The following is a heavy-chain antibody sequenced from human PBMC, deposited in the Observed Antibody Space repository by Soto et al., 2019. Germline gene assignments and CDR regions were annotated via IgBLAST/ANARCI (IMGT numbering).Heavy chain of an antibody. V-gene: IGHV4-4*07. D-gene: IGHD3-3*01. J-gene: IGHJ5*02. CDR1: GGSMTSYY. Sequence: SETLSLTCTVSGGSMTSYYWTWIRQPAGKGLEWIGRVYSSGGTHYNPSLKSRVTISLDTSKNQFSLRLLSVTDADTAVYFCARGHRFSDWFDPWGQGTLVTVSS. CDR2: VYSSGGT. CDR3: ARGHRFSDWFDP.